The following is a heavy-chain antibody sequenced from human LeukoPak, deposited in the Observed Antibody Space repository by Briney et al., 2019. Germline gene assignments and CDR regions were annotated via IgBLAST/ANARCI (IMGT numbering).Heavy chain of an antibody. CDR1: GFTFSTYG. J-gene: IGHJ4*02. CDR3: ARDLSEWELLVGY. D-gene: IGHD1-26*01. V-gene: IGHV3-30*03. CDR2: ISYDGSNE. Sequence: PGGSLRLSCAASGFTFSTYGMHWVRQAPGKGLEWVAVISYDGSNEYYADSVKGRFTISRDNSKNTLYLQMNSLRAEDTAVYYCARDLSEWELLVGYWGQGTLVTVSS.